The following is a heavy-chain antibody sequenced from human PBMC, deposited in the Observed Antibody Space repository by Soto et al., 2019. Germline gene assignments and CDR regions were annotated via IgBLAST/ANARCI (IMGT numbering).Heavy chain of an antibody. CDR1: GFIFSSFA. V-gene: IGHV3-23*01. J-gene: IGHJ6*02. D-gene: IGHD1-26*01. CDR2: ISGSDGST. Sequence: PGGCLRLSCAASGFIFSSFAMSWVRQATGKGLEWVSTISGSDGSTYYADPVKGRFTISRDKSKNTLYLQINSLRPEDTALYYCARDRGARLTYYGMDVGRQGTTDTVSS. CDR3: ARDRGARLTYYGMDV.